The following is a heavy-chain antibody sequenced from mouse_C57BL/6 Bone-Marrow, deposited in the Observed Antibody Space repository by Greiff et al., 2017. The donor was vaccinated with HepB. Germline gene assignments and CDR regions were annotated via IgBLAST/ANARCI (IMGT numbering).Heavy chain of an antibody. CDR2: IWSGGST. CDR3: ARSIYYYASWFAY. D-gene: IGHD1-1*01. Sequence: QVQLQQSGPGLVQPSQSLSITCTVSGFSLTSYGVHWVRQSPGKGLEWLGVIWSGGSTDYNAAFISRLSISKDNSKSQVFFKMNSLQADDTAIYYCARSIYYYASWFAYWGQGTLVTVSA. CDR1: GFSLTSYG. V-gene: IGHV2-2*01. J-gene: IGHJ3*01.